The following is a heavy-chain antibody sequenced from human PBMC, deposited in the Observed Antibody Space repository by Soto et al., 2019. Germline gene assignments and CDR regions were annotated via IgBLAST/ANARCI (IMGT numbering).Heavy chain of an antibody. CDR1: GYTFTSYD. D-gene: IGHD3-3*01. CDR2: MNPNSGNT. Sequence: ASVKVSCKASGYTFTSYDINWVRQATGQGLEWMGWMNPNSGNTGYAQKFQGRVTMTRNTSISTAYMELSSLRSEDTAVYYCARGGVQPTNGNSYYDFWSGYYQNWFDPWGQGTLVTVSS. V-gene: IGHV1-8*01. J-gene: IGHJ5*02. CDR3: ARGGVQPTNGNSYYDFWSGYYQNWFDP.